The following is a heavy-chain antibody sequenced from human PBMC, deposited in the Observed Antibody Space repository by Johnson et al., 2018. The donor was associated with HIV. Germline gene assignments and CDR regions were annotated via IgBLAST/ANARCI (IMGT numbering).Heavy chain of an antibody. V-gene: IGHV3-23*04. J-gene: IGHJ3*02. CDR2: ISGSGGST. CDR1: GFTFSSYA. Sequence: VQLVESGGGLVQPGGSLRLSCAASGFTFSSYAMHWVRQAPGKGLAWVSAISGSGGSTYYADSVKGRFTISRDNSKNTLYLQMNSLRAEDTAVYYWATNRGGAFDIWGQGTMVTVSS. D-gene: IGHD2/OR15-2a*01. CDR3: ATNRGGAFDI.